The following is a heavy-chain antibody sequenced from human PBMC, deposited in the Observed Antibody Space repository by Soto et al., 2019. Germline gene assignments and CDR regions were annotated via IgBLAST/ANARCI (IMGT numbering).Heavy chain of an antibody. Sequence: QVQLQESGPGLVKPSETLSLTCTVSGGSISSYYWSWIRQPPGKGLEWIGYIYYSGSTNYNPSLQSRVTISVDTSKNQFSLKLSSVTAADTAVYYCASSRTAVAANFWGQGTLVTVSS. D-gene: IGHD6-19*01. CDR3: ASSRTAVAANF. J-gene: IGHJ4*02. CDR2: IYYSGST. V-gene: IGHV4-59*01. CDR1: GGSISSYY.